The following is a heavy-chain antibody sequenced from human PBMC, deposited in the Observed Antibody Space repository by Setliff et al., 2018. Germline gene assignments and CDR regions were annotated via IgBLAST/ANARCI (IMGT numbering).Heavy chain of an antibody. V-gene: IGHV3-48*03. Sequence: GALRLSCAASGFTFSSYEMNWVRQAPGKGLEWISYISGSGSTIYYADSVQGRFTISRDNHKNTLYLQMNSLRVEDTAIYYCAKSPHDFWSGRVFFDYWGQGILVTVSS. CDR3: AKSPHDFWSGRVFFDY. D-gene: IGHD3-3*01. CDR2: ISGSGSTI. J-gene: IGHJ4*01. CDR1: GFTFSSYE.